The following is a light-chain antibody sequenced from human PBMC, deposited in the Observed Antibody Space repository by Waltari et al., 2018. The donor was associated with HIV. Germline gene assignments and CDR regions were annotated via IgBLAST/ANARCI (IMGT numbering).Light chain of an antibody. Sequence: DIVVTQSPDSLTVSLGERASINCKTSQSVFYTSDQRNFLAWYQQKPGQPPKLFFYWASTRESGFPDRFSGSGSGTDFTLTISSLQAEDVATYYCQQFYLAPFTFGQGTSLDIK. CDR1: QSVFYTSDQRNF. CDR2: WAS. CDR3: QQFYLAPFT. J-gene: IGKJ2*01. V-gene: IGKV4-1*01.